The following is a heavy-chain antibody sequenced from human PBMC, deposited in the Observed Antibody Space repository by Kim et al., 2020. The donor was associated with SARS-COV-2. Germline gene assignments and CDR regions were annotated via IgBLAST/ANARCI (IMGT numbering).Heavy chain of an antibody. CDR1: GYSFTSYW. V-gene: IGHV5-51*01. CDR3: ARDIVVVPTAIRGRASYYYYYGMDV. Sequence: ESLKISCKGSGYSFTSYWIGWVRQMPGKGLEWMGIIYPGDSDTRYSPSFQGQVTISADKSISTAYLQWSSLKASDTAMYYCARDIVVVPTAIRGRASYYYYYGMDVWGQGTTVTVSS. CDR2: IYPGDSDT. D-gene: IGHD2-2*02. J-gene: IGHJ6*02.